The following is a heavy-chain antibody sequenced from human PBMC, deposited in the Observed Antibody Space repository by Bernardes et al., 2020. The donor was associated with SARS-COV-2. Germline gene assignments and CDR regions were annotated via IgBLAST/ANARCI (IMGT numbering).Heavy chain of an antibody. D-gene: IGHD3-22*01. V-gene: IGHV4-34*01. CDR3: ARGARISMIVVVMPQAAFDI. CDR2: MNHSGST. Sequence: SETLSLTCDVYCGSFRGYYWSWIRQPPGKGLEWIGEMNHSGSTNYNPSLKSRVTISVDSSKNQFSLKLNSVTAADTAVYYCARGARISMIVVVMPQAAFDIWGQGTTVTVSS. J-gene: IGHJ3*02. CDR1: CGSFRGYY.